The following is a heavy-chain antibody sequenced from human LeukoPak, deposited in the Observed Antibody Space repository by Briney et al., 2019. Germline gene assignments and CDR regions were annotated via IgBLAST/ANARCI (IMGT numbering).Heavy chain of an antibody. D-gene: IGHD3-9*01. J-gene: IGHJ6*02. V-gene: IGHV1-8*01. CDR3: ARGLTGYYCYYGMDV. CDR1: GYTFTSYD. CDR2: MNPNCGNT. Sequence: ASVKVSCKASGYTFTSYDINWVRQATGQGLEWMGWMNPNCGNTGYAQKFQGRVTMTRNTSISTAYMELSSLRSEDTAVYYCARGLTGYYCYYGMDVWGQGTTVTVSS.